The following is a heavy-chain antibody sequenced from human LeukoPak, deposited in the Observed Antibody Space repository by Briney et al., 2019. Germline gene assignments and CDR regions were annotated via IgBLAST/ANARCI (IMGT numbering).Heavy chain of an antibody. D-gene: IGHD3-22*01. CDR1: GFTFRSYA. V-gene: IGHV3-23*01. J-gene: IGHJ4*02. CDR3: AKERYYYDSSGYKDY. CDR2: ISGSGGST. Sequence: GGSLRLSCAASGFTFRSYAMSWVRQAPGKGLEWVSAISGSGGSTYYADSVKGRFTISRDNSKNTLYLQMNSLRAEYTAVYYCAKERYYYDSSGYKDYWGQGTLVTVSS.